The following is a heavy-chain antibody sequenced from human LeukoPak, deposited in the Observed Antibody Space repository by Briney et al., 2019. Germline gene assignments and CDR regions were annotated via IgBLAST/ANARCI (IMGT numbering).Heavy chain of an antibody. Sequence: SQTLSLTCAISGDSVSSNSAAWNWIRQSPSRGLEWLGRTYYRSKWYNDYAVSLKSRKTINPDTSKKPSSLQLKSVTPEDTAVYYCAVVTGTTAGHYFDYWGQGTLVTVSS. J-gene: IGHJ4*02. D-gene: IGHD1-7*01. CDR3: AVVTGTTAGHYFDY. CDR2: TYYRSKWYN. V-gene: IGHV6-1*01. CDR1: GDSVSSNSAA.